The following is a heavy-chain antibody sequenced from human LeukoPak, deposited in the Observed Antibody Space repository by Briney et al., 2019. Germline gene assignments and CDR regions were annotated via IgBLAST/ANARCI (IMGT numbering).Heavy chain of an antibody. V-gene: IGHV3-74*01. Sequence: GGSLRLSCAASGFTFSSNWMHWVRQGPGKGLVWASRINPDGSRTDYAESVKGRFTISRDNAKNTLSLEMNSLGDEDTAVYYCSRDLNGRNDFWGQGTLVTVSS. CDR2: INPDGSRT. CDR1: GFTFSSNW. D-gene: IGHD1-14*01. CDR3: SRDLNGRNDF. J-gene: IGHJ4*02.